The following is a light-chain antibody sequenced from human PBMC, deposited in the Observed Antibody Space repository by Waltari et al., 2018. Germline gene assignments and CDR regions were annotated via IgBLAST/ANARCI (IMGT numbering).Light chain of an antibody. Sequence: EILMTQSPVTLSVSPGEGATLSCRASQKIFTNLAWYQQKPGKAPRLLIYGAYTRASGSSDRFSGSGSVPEFTLTISSLQSDDSAVYYCHQYINWPPEFTSGHGTKLEIK. V-gene: IGKV3-15*01. CDR3: HQYINWPPEFT. J-gene: IGKJ2*01. CDR1: QKIFTN. CDR2: GAY.